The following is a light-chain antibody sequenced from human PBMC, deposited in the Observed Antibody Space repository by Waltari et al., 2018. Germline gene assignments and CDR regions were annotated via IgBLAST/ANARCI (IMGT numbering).Light chain of an antibody. J-gene: IGKJ3*01. Sequence: EIVLTQSPATLSLSPGERATLSCRASQSVSSYLAWYQQKPGQAPRLLIYDASNRATGIPARFSGSGSGTDFTLTISSLEPEDFAVYYCQQRSNWPPHFTFGLGTKVDIK. CDR3: QQRSNWPPHFT. CDR2: DAS. CDR1: QSVSSY. V-gene: IGKV3-11*01.